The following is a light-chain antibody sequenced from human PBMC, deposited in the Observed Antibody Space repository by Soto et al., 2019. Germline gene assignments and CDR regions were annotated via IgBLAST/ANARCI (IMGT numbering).Light chain of an antibody. V-gene: IGKV1-39*01. CDR2: ATS. CDR1: QTISTY. CDR3: QHTYSASPT. J-gene: IGKJ2*01. Sequence: DIQMTQSPSSLSASVGDRVTITCRASQTISTYLNCYQLKPGKAPKLLIFATSSLESGVPSRFSGSRSGTDFTLTINSLLPEDFATYSCQHTYSASPTFGQGTKLDI.